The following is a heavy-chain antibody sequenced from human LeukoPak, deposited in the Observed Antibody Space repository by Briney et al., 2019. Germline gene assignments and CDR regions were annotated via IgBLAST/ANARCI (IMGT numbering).Heavy chain of an antibody. J-gene: IGHJ4*02. D-gene: IGHD5-18*01. V-gene: IGHV1-3*01. CDR3: ARVSARNTLFDY. Sequence: ASVKVSCKASGYTFTSYAMHWVRQAPGQRLEWMGWINAGNGNTKYSQKFQGRVTITRDTSASTAYMELSSLRSEDTAVYYCARVSARNTLFDYWGQGTLVTVSS. CDR1: GYTFTSYA. CDR2: INAGNGNT.